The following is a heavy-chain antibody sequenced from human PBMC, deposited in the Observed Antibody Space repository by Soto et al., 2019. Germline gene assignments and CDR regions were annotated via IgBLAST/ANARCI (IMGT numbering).Heavy chain of an antibody. Sequence: QVRLVESGGGVVQPGRSLRLSCAASGFTFSSYGMYWVRQAPGRGLEWVAFIPYDRGNSYYADSVKGRFTISRDNSKNTLYLQMNSLTAEDTAVYYCAKDREYSYGYADYWGQGALVTVSS. CDR3: AKDREYSYGYADY. CDR2: IPYDRGNS. D-gene: IGHD5-18*01. CDR1: GFTFSSYG. V-gene: IGHV3-30*18. J-gene: IGHJ4*02.